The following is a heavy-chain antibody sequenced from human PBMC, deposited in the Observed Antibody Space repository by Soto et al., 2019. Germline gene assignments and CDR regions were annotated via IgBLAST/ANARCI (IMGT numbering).Heavy chain of an antibody. CDR1: GGSISSGGYS. CDR2: IYQSGST. Sequence: QLQLQESGSGLVKPSQTLSLTCAVSGGSISSGGYSWSWIRQPPGKGLEWIGYIYQSGSTYYNPSLKSRVTISVDRSKNQFSLKLSSETAADTAVYYCAREGGPILMDVWGQGTTVTVSS. CDR3: AREGGPILMDV. D-gene: IGHD1-26*01. J-gene: IGHJ6*02. V-gene: IGHV4-30-2*01.